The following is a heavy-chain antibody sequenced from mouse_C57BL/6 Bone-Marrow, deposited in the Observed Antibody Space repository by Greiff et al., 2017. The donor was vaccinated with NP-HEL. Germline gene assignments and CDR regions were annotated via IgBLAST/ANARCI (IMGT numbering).Heavy chain of an antibody. Sequence: EVNVVESGGGLVQSGRSLRPSCATSGFTFSDFYMEWVRQAPGKGLEWIAASRNKANDYTTEYSASVKGRFIVSRDTSQSILYLQMNALRAEDTAIYYCARDALLYPFAYWGQGTLVTVSA. J-gene: IGHJ3*01. CDR3: ARDALLYPFAY. D-gene: IGHD2-12*01. CDR1: GFTFSDFY. V-gene: IGHV7-1*01. CDR2: SRNKANDYTT.